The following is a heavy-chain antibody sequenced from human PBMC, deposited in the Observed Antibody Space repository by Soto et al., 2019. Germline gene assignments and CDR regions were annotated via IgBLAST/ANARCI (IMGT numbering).Heavy chain of an antibody. CDR1: GFTFSDFV. V-gene: IGHV3-33*01. J-gene: IGHJ4*02. Sequence: VQLVESGGGVVHPGESLRLSCVTSGFTFSDFVMQWVRQAPGKGLEWVAVIWYDGGDKYYADSVKGRFTISRDNSKKTVFLQMNSLRAEDTAVYYCARGTYYYGSGRNDYWGQGTLVTVSS. CDR2: IWYDGGDK. CDR3: ARGTYYYGSGRNDY. D-gene: IGHD3-10*01.